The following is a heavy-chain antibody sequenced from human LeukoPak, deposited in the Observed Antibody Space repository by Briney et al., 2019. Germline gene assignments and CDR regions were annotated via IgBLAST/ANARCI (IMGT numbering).Heavy chain of an antibody. V-gene: IGHV3-23*01. J-gene: IGHJ4*02. CDR2: LSTSPR. CDR1: GFTITNYA. CDR3: VSGEVAVQYYFES. D-gene: IGHD3-16*01. Sequence: GGSLTLSCAASGFTITNYAMSWVRQGPGKGLEWVSGLSTSPRYADSVRGRFIVSRDHSRNTFSLKMNSLRAEDTAVYYCVSGEVAVQYYFESWGQGTLVTVSS.